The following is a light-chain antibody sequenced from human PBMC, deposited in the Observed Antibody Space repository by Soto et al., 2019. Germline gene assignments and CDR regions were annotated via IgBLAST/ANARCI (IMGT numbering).Light chain of an antibody. CDR2: GAS. CDR3: QQYGSSGT. J-gene: IGKJ1*01. V-gene: IGKV3-20*01. Sequence: EVVLTQSPATLSLSPGERATLSCRASQSVSTYLAWCQQKPGQAPRLRIYGASSRATGIPDRFSGSGSWTDFTLTISSLEPEDFAVYYCQQYGSSGTFGQGTKVDI. CDR1: QSVSTY.